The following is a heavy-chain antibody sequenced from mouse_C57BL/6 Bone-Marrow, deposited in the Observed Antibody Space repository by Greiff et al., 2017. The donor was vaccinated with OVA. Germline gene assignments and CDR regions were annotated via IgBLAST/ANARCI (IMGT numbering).Heavy chain of an antibody. V-gene: IGHV5-12*01. J-gene: IGHJ3*01. Sequence: EVQLVESGGGLVKPGGSLKLSCAASGFTFSDYYMYWVRQTPEKRLEWVAYISNGGGSTYYPDTVKGRFTISSDNAKNTLYLQMSRLKSEDTAMYYCARQGLYYGYDEGPPDWFAYWGQGTLVTVSA. CDR3: ARQGLYYGYDEGPPDWFAY. CDR1: GFTFSDYY. CDR2: ISNGGGST. D-gene: IGHD2-2*01.